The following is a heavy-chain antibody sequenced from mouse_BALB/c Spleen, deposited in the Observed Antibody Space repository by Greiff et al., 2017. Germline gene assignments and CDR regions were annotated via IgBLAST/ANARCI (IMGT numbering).Heavy chain of an antibody. D-gene: IGHD1-1*01. V-gene: IGHV1-18*01. J-gene: IGHJ3*01. CDR3: SRSDYYGSSSQFAY. Sequence: VQLQQSGPELVKPAASVKITCKTSGYTLTEYTMNWVKQSHGKSLEWMGGIKPNNGGTSYNQNFKGKATLTVDKSSSTDYMVLRSLTAEDSEVSYCSRSDYYGSSSQFAYWGQGTLVTVSA. CDR2: IKPNNGGT. CDR1: GYTLTEYT.